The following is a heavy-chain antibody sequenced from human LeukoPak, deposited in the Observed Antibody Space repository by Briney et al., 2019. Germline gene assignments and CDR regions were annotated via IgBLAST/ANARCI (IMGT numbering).Heavy chain of an antibody. CDR3: ARHYGP. D-gene: IGHD3-16*01. J-gene: IGHJ5*02. V-gene: IGHV4-31*03. CDR2: IYYSGTT. Sequence: PSETLSLTCTVSGGSISSDGYYWTWIRQHPGKGLEWIGYIYYSGTTYYNPSLESRVALSVDTSKNQFSLRLSSVTAADTAVYYCARHYGPWGQGTLVTVSS. CDR1: GGSISSDGYY.